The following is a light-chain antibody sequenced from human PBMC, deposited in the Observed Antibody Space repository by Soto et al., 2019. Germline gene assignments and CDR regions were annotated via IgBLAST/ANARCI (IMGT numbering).Light chain of an antibody. Sequence: ETVMTQSPATLSVSPGERATLSCRVSQSITSNLAWYQQAPGQAPRILIYGASTRDTGIPARFSGSGAGTECTRPISSLQPDDVETDYCQQYNSYPLTFGGGTKVDIK. CDR3: QQYNSYPLT. CDR2: GAS. CDR1: QSITSN. J-gene: IGKJ4*01. V-gene: IGKV3-15*01.